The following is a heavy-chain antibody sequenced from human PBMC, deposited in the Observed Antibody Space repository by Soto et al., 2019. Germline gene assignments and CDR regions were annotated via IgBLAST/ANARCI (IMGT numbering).Heavy chain of an antibody. CDR1: GFTVRSNY. Sequence: EVQLVESGGGLVQPGGSLRLSCAASGFTVRSNYMRRVRQAPGKGLEWVSVIYSGGSTYYADSVKGRFTISRHNSKNTLYLQMNSLRAEDTAVYYCARMVGATSDYWGQGTLVTVSS. D-gene: IGHD1-26*01. J-gene: IGHJ4*02. V-gene: IGHV3-53*04. CDR2: IYSGGST. CDR3: ARMVGATSDY.